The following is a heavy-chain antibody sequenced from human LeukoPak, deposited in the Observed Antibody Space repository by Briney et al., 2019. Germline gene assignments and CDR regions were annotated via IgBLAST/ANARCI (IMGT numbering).Heavy chain of an antibody. CDR3: KRGGGNTSYYWYY. J-gene: IGHJ4*02. D-gene: IGHD1-26*01. CDR2: IKRDGTET. CDR1: ELTLSNYC. Sequence: GGSLRLSCAASELTLSNYCMTWVRQGPGKGLEWVATIKRDGTETYYVDSVRGRFTISRDNAENSVYLRMNSLRDEDTAVYYCKRGGGNTSYYWYYWGQGTLVTVSS. V-gene: IGHV3-7*04.